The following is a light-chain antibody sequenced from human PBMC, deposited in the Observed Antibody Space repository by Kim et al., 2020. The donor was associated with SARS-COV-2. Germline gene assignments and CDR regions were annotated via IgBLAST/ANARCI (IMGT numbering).Light chain of an antibody. CDR2: GAS. CDR3: QQYNNWPYT. CDR1: QSVSSN. Sequence: EIVMTQSPVTLSVSPGERATLSCRASQSVSSNLAWYQQTPGQAPRLLIYGASTRATGIPARFSGTGSGTESTLTISSLQSEDFAVYYCQQYNNWPYTFGQGAKLEI. J-gene: IGKJ2*01. V-gene: IGKV3-15*01.